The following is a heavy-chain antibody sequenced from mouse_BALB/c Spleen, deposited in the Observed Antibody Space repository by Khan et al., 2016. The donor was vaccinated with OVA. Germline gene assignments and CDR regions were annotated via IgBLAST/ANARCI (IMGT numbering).Heavy chain of an antibody. J-gene: IGHJ2*01. D-gene: IGHD1-1*01. Sequence: EVELQESGHGLVKPSQSLSLTCTVTGYSITSDYAWNWIRQFPGNKLEWMGFISYSGNTNYNPSLKSRISITRDTSKNQFFLQLNSVTTEDTARDYCARVYGGDFDYWGQGTTLTVSS. CDR1: GYSITSDYA. CDR2: ISYSGNT. V-gene: IGHV3-2*02. CDR3: ARVYGGDFDY.